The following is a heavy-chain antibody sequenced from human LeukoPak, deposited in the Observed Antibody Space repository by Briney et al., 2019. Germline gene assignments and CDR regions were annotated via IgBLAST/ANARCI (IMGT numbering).Heavy chain of an antibody. CDR3: ARRESSSWYTSHGAFDI. D-gene: IGHD6-13*01. CDR2: MNPNSGGT. J-gene: IGHJ3*02. V-gene: IGHV1-2*02. CDR1: GYTFTSYD. Sequence: GASVKVSCKASGYTFTSYDINWVRQATGQGLEWMGWMNPNSGGTNYAQKFQGRVTMTRDTSISTAYMELSRLRSDDTAVYYCARRESSSWYTSHGAFDIWGQGTMVTVSS.